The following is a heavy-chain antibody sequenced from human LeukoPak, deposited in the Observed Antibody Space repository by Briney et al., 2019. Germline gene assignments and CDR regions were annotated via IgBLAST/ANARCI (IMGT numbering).Heavy chain of an antibody. Sequence: SETLSLTCTVSGGSISSGGYYWSWIRQHPGKGLEWIGYIYYSGSTYYNPSLKSRVTISVDTSKNQFSLKLSSVTAADTAVYYCARGVTMVRGSDDAFDIWGQGTMVTVSS. J-gene: IGHJ3*02. CDR2: IYYSGST. D-gene: IGHD3-10*01. V-gene: IGHV4-31*03. CDR3: ARGVTMVRGSDDAFDI. CDR1: GGSISSGGYY.